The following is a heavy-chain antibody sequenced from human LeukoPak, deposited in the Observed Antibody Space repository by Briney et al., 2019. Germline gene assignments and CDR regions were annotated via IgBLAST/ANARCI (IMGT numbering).Heavy chain of an antibody. CDR1: GGSFSGYY. CDR3: ARRPYYDSSGYYRILDY. Sequence: SETLSLTCAVYGGSFSGYYWSWIRQPPGKGLEWIGEINHSGSTNYNPSLKSRVTISVDTSKNQFSLKLSSVTAADTAVYYCARRPYYDSSGYYRILDYWGQGTLVTVSS. D-gene: IGHD3-22*01. J-gene: IGHJ4*02. V-gene: IGHV4-34*01. CDR2: INHSGST.